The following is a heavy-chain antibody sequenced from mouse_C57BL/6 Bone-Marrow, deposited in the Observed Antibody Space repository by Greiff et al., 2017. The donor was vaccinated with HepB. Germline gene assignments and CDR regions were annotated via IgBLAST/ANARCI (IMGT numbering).Heavy chain of an antibody. Sequence: QVQLKQPGAELVRPGTSVKLSCKASGYTFTSYWMHWVKQRPGQGLEWIGVIDPSDSYTNYNQKFKGKATLTVDTSSSTAYMQLSSLTSEDSAVYYCASYGKGYWGQGTTLTVSS. J-gene: IGHJ2*01. D-gene: IGHD1-1*01. CDR2: IDPSDSYT. V-gene: IGHV1-59*01. CDR3: ASYGKGY. CDR1: GYTFTSYW.